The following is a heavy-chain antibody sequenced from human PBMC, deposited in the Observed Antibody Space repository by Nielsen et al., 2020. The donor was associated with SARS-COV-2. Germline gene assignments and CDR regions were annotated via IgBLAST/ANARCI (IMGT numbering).Heavy chain of an antibody. V-gene: IGHV4-31*03. CDR3: ARENNYYYYYMDV. CDR2: IYYSGST. Sequence: SETLSLTCTVSGGSISSGGYYWSWIRQHPGKGLEWIGYIYYSGSTYYNPSLKSRVTISVDTSKNQFSLKLSSVTAADMAVYYCARENNYYYYYMDVWGKGTTVTVSS. CDR1: GGSISSGGYY. J-gene: IGHJ6*03.